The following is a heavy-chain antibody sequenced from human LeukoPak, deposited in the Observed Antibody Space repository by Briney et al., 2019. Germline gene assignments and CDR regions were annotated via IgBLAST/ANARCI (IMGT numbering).Heavy chain of an antibody. J-gene: IGHJ5*02. CDR1: GFTFTNYA. CDR3: AKGAEIDL. Sequence: GGSLRLSCATSGFTFTNYAMNWVRQAPGKGLEWVSAVTCPGDTTYYADSVKGRFFMSREDSKTTVYLQMNSLRAEDTAIYYCAKGAEIDLWGQGTLVTVSS. V-gene: IGHV3-23*01. CDR2: VTCPGDTT. D-gene: IGHD3-16*01.